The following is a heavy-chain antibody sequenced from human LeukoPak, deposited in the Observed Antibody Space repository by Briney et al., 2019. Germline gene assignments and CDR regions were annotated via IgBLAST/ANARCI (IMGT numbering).Heavy chain of an antibody. V-gene: IGHV1-8*01. CDR2: MNPNSGNT. Sequence: GASVKVSCKASGYTFTSYDINWERQATGQGLEWMGWMNPNSGNTGYAQKFQGRVTMTRNTSISTAYMELSSLRSEDTAVYYCARGGYYDFWSGYSPDAFDIWGQGTMVTVSS. J-gene: IGHJ3*02. CDR1: GYTFTSYD. CDR3: ARGGYYDFWSGYSPDAFDI. D-gene: IGHD3-3*01.